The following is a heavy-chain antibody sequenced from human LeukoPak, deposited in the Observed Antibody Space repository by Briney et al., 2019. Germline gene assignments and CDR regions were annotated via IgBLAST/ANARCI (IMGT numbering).Heavy chain of an antibody. CDR1: GSTFSSYA. D-gene: IGHD4-17*01. CDR2: ISGSGGST. J-gene: IGHJ6*02. V-gene: IGHV3-23*01. Sequence: PGGSLRLSCAASGSTFSSYAMSWVRQAPGKGLEWVSAISGSGGSTYYADSVKGRFTISRDNSKNTLYLQMNSLRAEDTAVYYCAKVDYGDYGMDVWGQGTTVTVSS. CDR3: AKVDYGDYGMDV.